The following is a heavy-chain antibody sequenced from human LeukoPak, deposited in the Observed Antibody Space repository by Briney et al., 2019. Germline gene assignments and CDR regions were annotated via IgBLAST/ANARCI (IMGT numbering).Heavy chain of an antibody. J-gene: IGHJ4*02. Sequence: GGSLRLSCAASGFIVSSNYMSWVRQAPGKGLEWVSVIYSGGTTYYADSVKGRFTISRDNSKNTLYLKMNSLRAQDTAVYYCARYHSGWYYSDYWGQGTLVTVSS. V-gene: IGHV3-53*01. D-gene: IGHD6-19*01. CDR1: GFIVSSNY. CDR3: ARYHSGWYYSDY. CDR2: IYSGGTT.